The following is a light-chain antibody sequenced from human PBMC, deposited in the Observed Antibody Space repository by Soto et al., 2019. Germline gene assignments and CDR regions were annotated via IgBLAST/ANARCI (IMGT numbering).Light chain of an antibody. CDR2: GAS. Sequence: EIVLTQSPGTLSLSPGERATLSCRASQSVSNNYLAWYQQKPGQAPRLLIYGASNRATGIPDRFSGSGSGTDFTLTISRLEPEDFGTYYCHQTYSTPQTFGQGTKVDIK. CDR1: QSVSNNY. J-gene: IGKJ1*01. CDR3: HQTYSTPQT. V-gene: IGKV3-20*01.